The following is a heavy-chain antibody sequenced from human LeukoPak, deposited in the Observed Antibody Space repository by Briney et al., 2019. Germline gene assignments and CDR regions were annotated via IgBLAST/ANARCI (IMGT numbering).Heavy chain of an antibody. D-gene: IGHD3-9*01. J-gene: IGHJ4*02. V-gene: IGHV3-20*04. CDR2: INWNGGST. CDR3: ARGRGYYDTPRANFDY. CDR1: GFTFSSYG. Sequence: PGGSLRLSCAASGFTFSSYGMSWVRQAPGKGLEWVSGINWNGGSTGYADSVKGRFTISRDNAKNSLYLQMNSLRAEDTALYYCARGRGYYDTPRANFDYWGQGTLVTVSS.